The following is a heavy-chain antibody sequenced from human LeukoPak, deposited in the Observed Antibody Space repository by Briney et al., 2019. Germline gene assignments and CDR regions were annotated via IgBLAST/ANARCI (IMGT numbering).Heavy chain of an antibody. J-gene: IGHJ4*02. CDR3: ARDPFDGDYYFDY. D-gene: IGHD4-17*01. Sequence: PGGSLRLSCAASGFTFSTYGMHWIRQAPGKGLEWVALIWYDGSNKHYTDSVKGRFTVSRDNSKNTLYLQMDSLRADDTAVYYCARDPFDGDYYFDYWGQGTLVTVSS. V-gene: IGHV3-33*01. CDR1: GFTFSTYG. CDR2: IWYDGSNK.